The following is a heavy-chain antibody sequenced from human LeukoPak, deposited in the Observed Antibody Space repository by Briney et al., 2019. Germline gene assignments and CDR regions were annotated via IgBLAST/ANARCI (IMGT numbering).Heavy chain of an antibody. D-gene: IGHD2-2*01. CDR3: ATSPRPNIVVVPAARIYWYFDL. J-gene: IGHJ2*01. V-gene: IGHV1-24*01. Sequence: ASVKVSCKVSGYTLTELSMHWVRQAPGKGLEWMGGFDPEDGETIYAQKFQGRVTMTEDTSTDTAYMELSSLRSEDTAVYYCATSPRPNIVVVPAARIYWYFDLWGRGTLVTVSS. CDR1: GYTLTELS. CDR2: FDPEDGET.